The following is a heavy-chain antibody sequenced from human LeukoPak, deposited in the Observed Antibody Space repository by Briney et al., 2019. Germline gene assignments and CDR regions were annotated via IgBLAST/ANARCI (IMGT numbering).Heavy chain of an antibody. V-gene: IGHV3-23*01. CDR2: ISGIGDNT. D-gene: IGHD5-12*01. J-gene: IGHJ6*03. CDR1: GFTFSSYA. CDR3: AKDEASGYGLGVGYYYYMDV. Sequence: GGSLRLSCAASGFTFSSYAMSWVRQAPGKGLEWDSSISGIGDNTYYADSVKGRFTISRDNSKNTLYLQMNSLRAEDTAVYYCAKDEASGYGLGVGYYYYMDVWGKGATVTVSS.